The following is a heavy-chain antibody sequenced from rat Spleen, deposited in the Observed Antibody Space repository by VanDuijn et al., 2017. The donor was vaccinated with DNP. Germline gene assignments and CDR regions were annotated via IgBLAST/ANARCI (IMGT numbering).Heavy chain of an antibody. CDR3: TTHDFDY. CDR2: ISPSGGST. J-gene: IGHJ2*01. CDR1: RFTFTNYG. V-gene: IGHV5-19*01. Sequence: EVQLVGSGGGLVQPGRSLKLSCAASRFTFTNYGMNWIRQAPAKGLEWVASISPSGGSTYYRDSVKGRFTISRDNAKSTLYLQMDSLRSEDTATYYCTTHDFDYWGQGVMVTVSS.